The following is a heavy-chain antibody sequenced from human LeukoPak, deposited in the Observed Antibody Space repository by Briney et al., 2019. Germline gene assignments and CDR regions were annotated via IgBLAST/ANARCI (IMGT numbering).Heavy chain of an antibody. V-gene: IGHV3-49*04. J-gene: IGHJ6*03. CDR2: IRSKAYGGTT. Sequence: GGSLRLSCTASGFTFGDYAMSWVRQAPGKGLEWVGFIRSKAYGGTTEYAASVKGRFTISRDDSKSIAYLQMNSLKTEDTAVYYCTRIKGIYYYYMDVWGKGTTVTVSS. CDR3: TRIKGIYYYYMDV. CDR1: GFTFGDYA.